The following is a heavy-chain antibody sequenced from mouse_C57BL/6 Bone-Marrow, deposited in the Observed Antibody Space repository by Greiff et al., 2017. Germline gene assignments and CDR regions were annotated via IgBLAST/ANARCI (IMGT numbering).Heavy chain of an antibody. CDR2: IDPENGDT. CDR1: GFNIKDDY. V-gene: IGHV14-4*01. CDR3: TTYYYVFAY. J-gene: IGHJ3*01. D-gene: IGHD1-1*01. Sequence: DVKLQESVAELVRPGASVKLSCTASGFNIKDDYMHWVKQRPEQGLEWIGWIDPENGDTEYASKFQGKATITADTSSNTAYLQLSSLTSEDTAVYYCTTYYYVFAYWGQGTLVTVSA.